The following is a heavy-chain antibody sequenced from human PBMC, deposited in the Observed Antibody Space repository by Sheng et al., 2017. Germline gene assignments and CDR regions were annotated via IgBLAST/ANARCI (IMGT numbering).Heavy chain of an antibody. J-gene: IGHJ4*02. CDR1: GFSFSDYY. CDR2: ISSGGNYT. CDR3: ARDQYQQYYFDSSGYGY. D-gene: IGHD3-22*01. V-gene: IGHV3-11*05. Sequence: QVQLVESGGGLVKPGGSLRLSCAASGFSFSDYYMSWIRQAPGKGLEWVSYISSGGNYTNYADSVKGRFTISRDNAKNSLYLQMKNLRAEDTAVYFCARDQYQQYYFDSSGYGYWGQGTLVTVSS.